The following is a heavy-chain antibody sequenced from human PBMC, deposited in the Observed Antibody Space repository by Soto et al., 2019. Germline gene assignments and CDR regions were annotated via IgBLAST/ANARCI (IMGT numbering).Heavy chain of an antibody. Sequence: GASVKVSCKASGYTFTSYGISWVRQAPGQGLEWMGWISAYNGNTNYAQKLQGRVTMTTDTSTSTAYMELRSLRSDDTAVYYCARAPPYYYDSSGYYLPIDYWGQGTLVTVSS. V-gene: IGHV1-18*01. CDR2: ISAYNGNT. CDR1: GYTFTSYG. CDR3: ARAPPYYYDSSGYYLPIDY. J-gene: IGHJ4*02. D-gene: IGHD3-22*01.